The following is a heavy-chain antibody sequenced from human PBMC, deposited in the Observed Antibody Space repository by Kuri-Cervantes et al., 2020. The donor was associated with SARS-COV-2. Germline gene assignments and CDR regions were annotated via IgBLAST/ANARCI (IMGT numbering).Heavy chain of an antibody. CDR3: VRGWMAGPFDL. Sequence: LSLTCAASGSTFDDYGMSWVRQAPGKGLEWVSGIMWSGGNIDYADSVKGRLTVSRDNARKSLYLQMNSLRAEDTALYYCVRGWMAGPFDLWGQGTLVTVSS. J-gene: IGHJ4*02. CDR2: IMWSGGNI. V-gene: IGHV3-20*04. CDR1: GSTFDDYG. D-gene: IGHD5-24*01.